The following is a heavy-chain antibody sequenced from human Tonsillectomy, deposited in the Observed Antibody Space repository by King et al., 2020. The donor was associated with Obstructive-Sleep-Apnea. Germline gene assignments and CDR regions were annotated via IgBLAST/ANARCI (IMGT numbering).Heavy chain of an antibody. D-gene: IGHD6-19*01. CDR1: GFTFGEYA. J-gene: IGHJ3*02. Sequence: VQLEESGGGLVQPGRSLRLSCTASGFTFGEYARSWLRRAPGKGLEWIGFISSNIYGGAASYAASVEAKFTLSRDDSKAVAYLQMNSLKTEDTAVYYCTRDHEVGSGWYWGAFDIWGQGTTVTVSS. CDR2: ISSNIYGGAA. CDR3: TRDHEVGSGWYWGAFDI. V-gene: IGHV3-49*03.